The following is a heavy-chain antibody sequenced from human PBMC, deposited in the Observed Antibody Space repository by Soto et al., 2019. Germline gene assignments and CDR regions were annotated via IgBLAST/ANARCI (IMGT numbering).Heavy chain of an antibody. D-gene: IGHD3-22*01. CDR3: AEAGSSGYSDY. CDR2: ISYDGSNK. V-gene: IGHV3-30*03. Sequence: PGGSLRLSCAASGFTFSSYGMHWVRQAPGKGLEWVAVISYDGSNKYYADSVKGRFTISRDNSKNTLYLQMNSLRAEDTAVYYCAEAGSSGYSDYWGQGTLVTVSS. CDR1: GFTFSSYG. J-gene: IGHJ4*02.